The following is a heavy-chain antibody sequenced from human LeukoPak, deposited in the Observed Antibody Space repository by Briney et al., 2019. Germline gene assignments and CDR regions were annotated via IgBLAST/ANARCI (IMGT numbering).Heavy chain of an antibody. D-gene: IGHD5-18*01. J-gene: IGHJ4*02. CDR2: IIPIFGIA. Sequence: ASVKVSCKASGGTFSSYAISWVRQAPGQGLEWMGRIIPIFGIANYAQKFQGRVTITADKSTGTAYMELSSLRSEDTAVYYCARVNTTDTAMVTGVFDYWGQGTLVTVSS. CDR1: GGTFSSYA. V-gene: IGHV1-69*04. CDR3: ARVNTTDTAMVTGVFDY.